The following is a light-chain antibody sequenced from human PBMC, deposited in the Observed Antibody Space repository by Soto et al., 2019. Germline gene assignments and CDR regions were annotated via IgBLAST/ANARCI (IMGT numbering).Light chain of an antibody. CDR3: SSWTTSTTMI. J-gene: IGLJ2*01. CDR1: SSDIGAYNF. CDR2: DVN. Sequence: QSALTQPASVSGSPGQSITISCTGTSSDIGAYNFVSWYQQHPGKAPKLMLYDVNIRPSGVSNRFSGSKSGNTASLTISGLQADDEAYYCCSSWTTSTTMIFGGGTKLTVL. V-gene: IGLV2-14*03.